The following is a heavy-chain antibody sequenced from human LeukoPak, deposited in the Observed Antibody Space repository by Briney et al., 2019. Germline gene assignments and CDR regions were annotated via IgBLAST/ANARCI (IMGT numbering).Heavy chain of an antibody. CDR2: TSDGST. V-gene: IGHV4-39*01. D-gene: IGHD4-17*01. J-gene: IGHJ4*02. CDR3: ARRSGPGDSRRPFDY. CDR1: GGSISSSIYY. Sequence: PSETLSLTCTVSGGSISSSIYYWGWIRQPPGKGLEWIATTSDGSTYYSPSLKSRVTISVDTSKNQFSLILASVTAADTAVYYCARRSGPGDSRRPFDYWGQGTLVTVSS.